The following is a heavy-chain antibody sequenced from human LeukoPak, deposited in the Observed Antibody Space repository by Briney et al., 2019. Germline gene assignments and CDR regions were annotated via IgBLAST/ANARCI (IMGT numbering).Heavy chain of an antibody. CDR3: AKYSSSWLDY. Sequence: PSETLSLTCTVSGGSIRSSSYYWGWIRQPPGKGLEWIGSIYYSGSTYYNLSLKSRVTIPVYMSKNQFSLKLRSVTAADTAVYYCAKYSSSWLDYWGQGTLVTVSS. J-gene: IGHJ4*02. V-gene: IGHV4-39*01. CDR1: GGSIRSSSYY. CDR2: IYYSGST. D-gene: IGHD6-13*01.